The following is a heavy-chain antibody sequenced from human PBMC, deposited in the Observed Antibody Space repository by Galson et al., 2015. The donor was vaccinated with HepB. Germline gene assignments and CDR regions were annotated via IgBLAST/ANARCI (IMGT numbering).Heavy chain of an antibody. J-gene: IGHJ6*03. CDR1: GFTFSSYG. V-gene: IGHV3-30*03. Sequence: SLRLSCAASGFTFSSYGMHWVRQAPGKGLEWVAVISYDGSNKYYADSVKGRFTISRDNSKNTLYLQMNSLRSEDTAVYYCARDRYYYGSGSYYNVGEGHYYYVDVWGKGTTVTVSS. D-gene: IGHD3-10*01. CDR2: ISYDGSNK. CDR3: ARDRYYYGSGSYYNVGEGHYYYVDV.